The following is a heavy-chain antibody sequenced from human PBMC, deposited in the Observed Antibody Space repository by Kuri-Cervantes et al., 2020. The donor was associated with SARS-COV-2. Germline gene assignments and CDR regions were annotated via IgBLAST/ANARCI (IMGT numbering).Heavy chain of an antibody. D-gene: IGHD3-10*01. CDR3: ARHTPGDN. CDR2: INSDGSTT. Sequence: GESLKISCAASGFTFSSYWMHWVRQAPGKGLVWVSRINSDGSTTNYADSVNGRFTISRDNAKNMLYLQMNSLRAEDTAVYYCARHTPGDNWGQGTLVTVSS. CDR1: GFTFSSYW. V-gene: IGHV3-74*01. J-gene: IGHJ4*02.